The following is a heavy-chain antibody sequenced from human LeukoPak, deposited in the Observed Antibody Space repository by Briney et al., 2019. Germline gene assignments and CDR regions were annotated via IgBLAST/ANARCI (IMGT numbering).Heavy chain of an antibody. V-gene: IGHV3-23*01. J-gene: IGHJ4*02. D-gene: IGHD2-2*01. CDR3: AKVPSEYCSSTSCNDY. CDR1: GLTFGSYT. CDR2: ITATGSRT. Sequence: GGSLRLSCTASGLTFGSYTMSWVRQAPGKGLEWVSGITATGSRTYYADSVKGRFTISRDNSKNTLYLQMNSLRAEDTAVYYCAKVPSEYCSSTSCNDYWGQGTLVTVSS.